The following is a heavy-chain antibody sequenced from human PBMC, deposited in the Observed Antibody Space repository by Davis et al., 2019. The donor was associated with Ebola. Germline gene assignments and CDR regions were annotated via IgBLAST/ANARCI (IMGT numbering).Heavy chain of an antibody. V-gene: IGHV1-3*01. D-gene: IGHD2-2*01. CDR1: GYTFTSYG. J-gene: IGHJ4*02. CDR3: ARPPRFRSSLDY. CDR2: INAGNGNT. Sequence: ASVKVSCKASGYTFTSYGISWVRQAPGQRLEWMGWINAGNGNTKYSQKFQGRVTITRDTSASTAYMELSSLRSEDTAVYYCARPPRFRSSLDYWGQGTLVTVSS.